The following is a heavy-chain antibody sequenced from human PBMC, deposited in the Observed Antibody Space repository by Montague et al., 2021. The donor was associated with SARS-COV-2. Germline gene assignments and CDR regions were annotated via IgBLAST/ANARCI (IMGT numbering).Heavy chain of an antibody. J-gene: IGHJ5*02. Sequence: SETLSLTCTVSGGSISSSSYYWGWIRQPPGKGLEWIGSIHYSGSTYYNPSLKSRVTISVDTSKKHFSLKLSSVTAADTAVYFCAAQSSGGYWSSSSCYVWSDPWGQGTLVTVSS. V-gene: IGHV4-39*01. D-gene: IGHD2-2*01. CDR2: IHYSGST. CDR3: AAQSSGGYWSSSSCYVWSDP. CDR1: GGSISSSSYY.